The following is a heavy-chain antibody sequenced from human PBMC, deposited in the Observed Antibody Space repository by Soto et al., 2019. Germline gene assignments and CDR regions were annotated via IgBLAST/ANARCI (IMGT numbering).Heavy chain of an antibody. J-gene: IGHJ4*02. CDR2: ISSSSSTI. V-gene: IGHV3-48*01. D-gene: IGHD3-16*01. Sequence: EVQLVESGGGLVQPGGSLRLSCAASGFTFRSYSMNWVRQAPGKGLEWISYISSSSSTIYYADSVKGRFIISRDNAKNALYLQMNSLRAEDTAVYYCASEGGLFDYWGQGTPVTVSS. CDR3: ASEGGLFDY. CDR1: GFTFRSYS.